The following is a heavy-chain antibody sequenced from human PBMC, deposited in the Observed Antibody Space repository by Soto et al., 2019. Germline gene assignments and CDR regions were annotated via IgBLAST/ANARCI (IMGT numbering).Heavy chain of an antibody. V-gene: IGHV3-11*01. J-gene: IGHJ3*01. CDR3: ARIHYGKDAINV. CDR1: GFNFKDYY. CDR2: ISGGGNIM. Sequence: QVQLVESGGGLVKPGGSLRLSCGASGFNFKDYYMTWIRQAPGKGLEWTSYISGGGNIMYYADSVKGRFTISRDNVKTSLYLQMDSLRAEATAIYYCARIHYGKDAINVWGQGTMVTVSS. D-gene: IGHD4-17*01.